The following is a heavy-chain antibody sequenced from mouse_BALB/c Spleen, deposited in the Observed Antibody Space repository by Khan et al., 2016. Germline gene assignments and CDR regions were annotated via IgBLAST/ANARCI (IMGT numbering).Heavy chain of an antibody. CDR3: ARTVGNYGYFDY. V-gene: IGHV9-4*02. Sequence: QIQLVQSGPELKKPGETVRISCKASGYTFTTAGMQWVQKMPGKGLKWIGWINTHSGVPKYAEDFKGRFAFSLETPASTAYLQIRNLKNEDTATYFCARTVGNYGYFDYWGQGTTLTVSS. CDR1: GYTFTTAG. J-gene: IGHJ2*01. CDR2: INTHSGVP. D-gene: IGHD2-1*01.